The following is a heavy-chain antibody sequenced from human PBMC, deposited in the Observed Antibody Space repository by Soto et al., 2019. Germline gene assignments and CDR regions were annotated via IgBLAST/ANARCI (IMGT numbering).Heavy chain of an antibody. V-gene: IGHV3-15*07. Sequence: PGWSLRLSCAGSGFTFKSVWMSWVRQAPGKRQEKVGRIKSRSDGGTTEYTAPVKGRFTIFRDDLETTLYLQLSGLKTEDGAVYYFPAFKFWGQGTLDTVPS. CDR1: GFTFKSVW. CDR3: PAFKF. J-gene: IGHJ4*02. CDR2: IKSRSDGGTT.